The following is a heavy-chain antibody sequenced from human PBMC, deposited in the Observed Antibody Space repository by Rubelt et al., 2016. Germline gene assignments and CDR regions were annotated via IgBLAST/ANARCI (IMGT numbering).Heavy chain of an antibody. CDR1: GFTFSSYW. Sequence: EVQLVESGGGLVKPGGSLRLSCAASGFTFSSYWMHWVRQAPGKGLVWVSRINSDGSSTSYADSLKGRFTISRDNSKNTLYLQMNSLRAEDTAVYYCAKVMIKDSSGYFLADYWGQGTLVTVSS. V-gene: IGHV3-74*02. J-gene: IGHJ4*02. D-gene: IGHD3-22*01. CDR3: AKVMIKDSSGYFLADY. CDR2: INSDGSST.